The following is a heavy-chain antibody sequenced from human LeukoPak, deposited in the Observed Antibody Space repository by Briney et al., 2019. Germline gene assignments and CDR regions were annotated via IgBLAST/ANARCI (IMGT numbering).Heavy chain of an antibody. CDR1: GGTFSSYA. D-gene: IGHD3-3*01. CDR2: IIPILGIA. Sequence: ASVKVSCKASGGTFSSYAISWVRQAPGQGLEWMGRIIPILGIANYAQKFQGRVTITADKSTSTAYMELSSLRSEDTAVYYCARGRNIGGTYYDFWSGYSKEGMFDYWGQGTLVTVSS. CDR3: ARGRNIGGTYYDFWSGYSKEGMFDY. V-gene: IGHV1-69*04. J-gene: IGHJ4*02.